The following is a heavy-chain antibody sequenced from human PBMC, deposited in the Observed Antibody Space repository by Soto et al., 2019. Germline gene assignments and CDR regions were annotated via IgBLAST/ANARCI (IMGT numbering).Heavy chain of an antibody. D-gene: IGHD3-3*01. CDR2: IYYSGST. CDR3: ARRYYDFWSGYLKYNWFDP. J-gene: IGHJ5*02. V-gene: IGHV4-39*01. CDR1: GGSISSSSYY. Sequence: PSETLSLTCTVSGGSISSSSYYWGWIRQPPGKGLEWIGSIYYSGSTYYNPSLKSRVTISVDTSKNQFSLKLSSVTAADTAVYYCARRYYDFWSGYLKYNWFDPWGQGTPVTVSS.